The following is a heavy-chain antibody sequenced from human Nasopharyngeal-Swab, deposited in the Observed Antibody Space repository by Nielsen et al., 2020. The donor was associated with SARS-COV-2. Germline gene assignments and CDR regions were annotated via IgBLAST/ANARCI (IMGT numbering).Heavy chain of an antibody. D-gene: IGHD4-17*01. CDR3: ARAYGDYEDYCYYGMDV. V-gene: IGHV4-34*12. J-gene: IGHJ6*02. CDR1: GASSSGYY. Sequence: LTPSCALYGASSSGYYWSWNRQLPGKVLEWNGEIIHSVSTNYNPSLKSRVTISVDTSKNQFSLKLSSVTAADTAVYYCARAYGDYEDYCYYGMDVWGQGTTVTVSS. CDR2: IIHSVST.